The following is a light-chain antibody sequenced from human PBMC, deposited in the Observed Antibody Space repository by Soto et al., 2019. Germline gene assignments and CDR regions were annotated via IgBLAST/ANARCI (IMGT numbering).Light chain of an antibody. CDR3: SSYAGRNTDYV. J-gene: IGLJ1*01. CDR1: SSDVGGYNY. Sequence: QSALTQPPSASGSPGQSVTISCTGTSSDVGGYNYVSWYQQRPGKVPKLMIYEVSKRPSGVPDRFSGSKSGNTASLTVSGLQAEDEADYYCSSYAGRNTDYVFGTGTKVTVL. CDR2: EVS. V-gene: IGLV2-8*01.